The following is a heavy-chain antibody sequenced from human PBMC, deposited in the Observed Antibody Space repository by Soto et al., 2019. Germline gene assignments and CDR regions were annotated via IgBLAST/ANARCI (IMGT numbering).Heavy chain of an antibody. CDR3: AKFGGAGYYYYYGMDV. CDR1: GFTFSSYA. D-gene: IGHD6-19*01. Sequence: PGGSLRLSCAASGFTFSSYAMSWVRQAPGKGLEWVSAISGSGGSTYYADSVKGRFTISRDNSKNTLYLQMNSLRAEDTAVYYCAKFGGAGYYYYYGMDVWGQGTTVTVSS. J-gene: IGHJ6*02. V-gene: IGHV3-23*01. CDR2: ISGSGGST.